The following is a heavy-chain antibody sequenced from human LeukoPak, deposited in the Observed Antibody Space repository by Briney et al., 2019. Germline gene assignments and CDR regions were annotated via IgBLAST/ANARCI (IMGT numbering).Heavy chain of an antibody. J-gene: IGHJ4*02. D-gene: IGHD2-21*02. CDR1: GGTFSSYA. V-gene: IGHV1-69*04. CDR2: IIPILGIA. CDR3: ARPYCGGDCRSGLDY. Sequence: SVKVSCKASGGTFSSYAISWVRQAPGQGLEWMGRIIPILGIANYAQKFQGRVTITADKSTSTAYKELSSLRSEDTAVYYCARPYCGGDCRSGLDYWGQGTLVTVSS.